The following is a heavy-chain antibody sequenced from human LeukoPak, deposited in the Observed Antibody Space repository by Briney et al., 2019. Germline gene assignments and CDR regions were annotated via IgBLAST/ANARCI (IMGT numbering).Heavy chain of an antibody. Sequence: GASVKVSCKASGGTFSSYAISWVRQAPGQGLEWMGRIIPILGIANYAQKFQGRVTITADKSTSTAYMELSSLRSEDTAMYYCARDVDYGDSGGLDYWGQGTLVTVSS. CDR2: IIPILGIA. CDR3: ARDVDYGDSGGLDY. D-gene: IGHD4-17*01. J-gene: IGHJ4*02. V-gene: IGHV1-69*04. CDR1: GGTFSSYA.